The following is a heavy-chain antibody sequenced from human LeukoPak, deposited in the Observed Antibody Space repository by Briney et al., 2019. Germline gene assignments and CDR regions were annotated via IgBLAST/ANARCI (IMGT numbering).Heavy chain of an antibody. V-gene: IGHV4-39*07. CDR1: GGSISSSSYY. D-gene: IGHD3-10*01. CDR2: IYYSGST. J-gene: IGHJ5*02. CDR3: ARRRNPLSSYYGSGSYYNWFDP. Sequence: SETLSLTCTVSGGSISSSSYYWGWIRQPPGKGLEWIGSIYYSGSTYYNPSLKSRVTISVDTSKNQFSLKLSSVTAADTAVYYCARRRNPLSSYYGSGSYYNWFDPWGQGTLVTVSS.